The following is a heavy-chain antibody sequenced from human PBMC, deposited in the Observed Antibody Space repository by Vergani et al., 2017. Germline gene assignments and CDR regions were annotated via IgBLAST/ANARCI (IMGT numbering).Heavy chain of an antibody. CDR3: AGVRIYGGVIIRDWFDP. D-gene: IGHD3-10*01. V-gene: IGHV1-69*01. J-gene: IGHJ5*02. CDR2: IIPILGTA. CDR1: GGTFSSYA. Sequence: QVQLVQSGAEVKKPGSSVKVSCKASGGTFSSYAISWVRQAPGQGLEWMGGIIPILGTANYAQKFQGRVTITADEATSTAYMELSSLRSEDTAVYYCAGVRIYGGVIIRDWFDPWGQGALVSVSS.